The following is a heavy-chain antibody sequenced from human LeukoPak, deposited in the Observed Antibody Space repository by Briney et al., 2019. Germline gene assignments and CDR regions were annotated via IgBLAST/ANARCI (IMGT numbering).Heavy chain of an antibody. CDR1: GGSISSYY. Sequence: SETLSLTCTVSGGSISSYYWSWIRQPPGKGLEWIGYIYTSGSTNYNPSLKSRVTISVDTSKNQFSLKLSSVTAADTAVYYCARRYCSSTSCPDPRSRWFDPWGQGTLITVSS. J-gene: IGHJ5*02. CDR2: IYTSGST. CDR3: ARRYCSSTSCPDPRSRWFDP. D-gene: IGHD2-2*01. V-gene: IGHV4-4*09.